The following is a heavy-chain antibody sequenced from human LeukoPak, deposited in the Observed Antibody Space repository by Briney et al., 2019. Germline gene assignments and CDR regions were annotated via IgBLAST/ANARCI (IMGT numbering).Heavy chain of an antibody. J-gene: IGHJ6*02. CDR1: GFTFSSYA. D-gene: IGHD5-12*01. CDR2: ISYDGSNK. CDR3: ARELSSYDYYYYGMDV. V-gene: IGHV3-30-3*01. Sequence: GGSLRLSCAASGFTFSSYAMHWVRQAPGKGLEWVAVISYDGSNKYYADSVKGRFTISRDNSKNTLYLQMNSLRAEDTAVYYCARELSSYDYYYYGMDVWGQGTTVTVSS.